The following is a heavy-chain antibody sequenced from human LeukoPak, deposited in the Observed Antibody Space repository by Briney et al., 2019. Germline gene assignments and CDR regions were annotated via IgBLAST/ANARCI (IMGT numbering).Heavy chain of an antibody. Sequence: SETLSLTCAVSGGSISSSNWWSWVRQPPGKGLEWIGEIYHSGSTNYNPSLKSRVTISVDTSKNQFSLKLSSVTAADTAVYYCARHTPRGYSYGYDYWGQGTLVTVSS. V-gene: IGHV4-4*02. J-gene: IGHJ4*02. D-gene: IGHD5-18*01. CDR2: IYHSGST. CDR1: GGSISSSNW. CDR3: ARHTPRGYSYGYDY.